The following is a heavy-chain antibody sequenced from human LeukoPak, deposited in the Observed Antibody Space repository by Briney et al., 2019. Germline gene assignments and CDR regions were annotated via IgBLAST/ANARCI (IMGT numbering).Heavy chain of an antibody. CDR2: IYAGGST. CDR3: AKDHPILRYVDWYGYFYY. V-gene: IGHV3-53*05. D-gene: IGHD3-9*01. CDR1: GFTVSSNY. J-gene: IGHJ4*02. Sequence: GGSLRDSCAASGFTVSSNYMSWVRQAPGKGLEWVSVIYAGGSTYYADSVKGRFTISRDNSKNTLYLQMNSLRAEDTAVYYCAKDHPILRYVDWYGYFYYCGPGTLVTVSS.